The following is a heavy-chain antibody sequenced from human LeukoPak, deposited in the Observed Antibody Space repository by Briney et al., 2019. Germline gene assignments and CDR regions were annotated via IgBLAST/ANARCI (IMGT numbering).Heavy chain of an antibody. J-gene: IGHJ5*02. V-gene: IGHV3-30*02. CDR1: GFTFSSYG. D-gene: IGHD2-15*01. CDR3: ARAGAVVDNWFDP. Sequence: GGSLRLSCAAPGFTFSSYGMHWVRQAPGKGLEWVAFIRYDGSNKYYADSVKGRFTISRDNSKNTLYLQMNSLRAEDTAVYYCARAGAVVDNWFDPWGQGTLVTVSS. CDR2: IRYDGSNK.